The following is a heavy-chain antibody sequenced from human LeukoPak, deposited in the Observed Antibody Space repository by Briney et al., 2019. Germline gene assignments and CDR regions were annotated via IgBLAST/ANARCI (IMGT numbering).Heavy chain of an antibody. D-gene: IGHD6-19*01. V-gene: IGHV4-61*09. CDR2: LYTSGTT. CDR1: GGSISSGSYY. J-gene: IGHJ4*02. CDR3: ARAGGSVGWYGTIDS. Sequence: PSETLSLTCTVSGGSISSGSYYWTWIRRPAGKGLEWIGHLYTSGTTDYNPSLQSRVTISADTSKHQFSLRLTSVTAADTAVYYCARAGGSVGWYGTIDSWGQGTLVTVSS.